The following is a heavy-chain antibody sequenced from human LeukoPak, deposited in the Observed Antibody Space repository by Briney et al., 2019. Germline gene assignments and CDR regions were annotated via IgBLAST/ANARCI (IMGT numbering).Heavy chain of an antibody. D-gene: IGHD2-15*01. CDR2: INPSGGST. V-gene: IGHV1-46*01. Sequence: ASVKVSCKASGYTFTSYHMHWVRQAPGQGLEWMGIINPSGGSTSYAQKFQGRVTMTRDMSTSTVYMELSSLRSEDTAVYYCARGHCSGGSCFPSYYYYYMDVWGKGTTVTVSS. J-gene: IGHJ6*03. CDR1: GYTFTSYH. CDR3: ARGHCSGGSCFPSYYYYYMDV.